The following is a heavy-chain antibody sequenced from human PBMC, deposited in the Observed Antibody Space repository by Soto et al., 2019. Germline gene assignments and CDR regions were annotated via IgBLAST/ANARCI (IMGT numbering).Heavy chain of an antibody. CDR2: IYYSGST. V-gene: IGHV4-39*02. CDR3: ARDRGYSYGYFDY. Sequence: PSETLSLTCTVSGGSISSYSNYWGWIRQPPGKGLEWIGTIYYSGSTYYNPSLKSRVTISVDTSKNQFSLKLRSVTAADTAVYYCARDRGYSYGYFDYWGQGTLVTVSS. J-gene: IGHJ4*02. CDR1: GGSISSYSNY. D-gene: IGHD5-18*01.